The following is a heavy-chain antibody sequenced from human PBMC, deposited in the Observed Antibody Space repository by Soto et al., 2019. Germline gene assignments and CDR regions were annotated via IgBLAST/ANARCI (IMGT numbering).Heavy chain of an antibody. CDR3: ARDLGGSSGWLPNWFDP. D-gene: IGHD6-19*01. CDR2: ISSSSSTI. J-gene: IGHJ5*02. CDR1: GFTFSSYS. Sequence: GGSLRLSCAASGFTFSSYSMNWVRQAPGKGLEWVSYISSSSSTIYYADSVKGRFTISRDNAKNSLYLQMNSLRAEDTAVYYCARDLGGSSGWLPNWFDPWGQGTLVTVSS. V-gene: IGHV3-48*01.